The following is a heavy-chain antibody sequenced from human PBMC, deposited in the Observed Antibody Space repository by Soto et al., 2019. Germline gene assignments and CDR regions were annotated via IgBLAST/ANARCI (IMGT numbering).Heavy chain of an antibody. CDR2: IVPIYRTA. CDR3: VRDSGEKLSSG. D-gene: IGHD6-25*01. CDR1: GGTFSSYR. Sequence: ASVKVSCKASGGTFSSYRINWVRQAPGQGLEWVGGIVPIYRTADYAQKFQGRVTITADESARTSYMELRSLKSQDTAVYYCVRDSGEKLSSGWGQGTLVTVSS. J-gene: IGHJ1*01. V-gene: IGHV1-69*13.